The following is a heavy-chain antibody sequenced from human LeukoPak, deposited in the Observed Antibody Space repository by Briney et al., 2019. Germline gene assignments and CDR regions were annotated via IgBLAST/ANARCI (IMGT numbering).Heavy chain of an antibody. D-gene: IGHD6-13*01. CDR3: ARDGSYSSSWWLGAFDI. CDR2: ISAYNGNT. CDR1: GYTFTSYG. V-gene: IGHV1-18*01. Sequence: ASVKVSCKASGYTFTSYGISWVRQAPGQGLERMGWISAYNGNTNYAQKLQGRVTMTTDTSTSTACMELRSLRSDDTAVYYCARDGSYSSSWWLGAFDIWGQGTMVTVSS. J-gene: IGHJ3*02.